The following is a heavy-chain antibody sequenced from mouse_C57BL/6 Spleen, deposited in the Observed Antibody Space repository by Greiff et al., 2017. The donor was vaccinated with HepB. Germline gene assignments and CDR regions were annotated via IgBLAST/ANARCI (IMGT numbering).Heavy chain of an antibody. D-gene: IGHD2-3*01. CDR2: IRSKSNNYAT. CDR3: VRQDGYYGAMDY. V-gene: IGHV10-1*01. CDR1: GFSFNTYA. Sequence: EVKLQESGGGLVQPKGSLKLSCAASGFSFNTYAMNWVRQAPGKGLEWVARIRSKSNNYATYYADSVKDRFTISRDDSESMLYLQMNNLKTEDTAMYYCVRQDGYYGAMDYWGQGTSVTVSS. J-gene: IGHJ4*01.